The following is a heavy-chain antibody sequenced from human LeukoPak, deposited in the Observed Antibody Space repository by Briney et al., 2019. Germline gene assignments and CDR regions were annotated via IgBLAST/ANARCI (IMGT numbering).Heavy chain of an antibody. CDR1: GFPFSSYW. CDR2: IKQDGSKK. D-gene: IGHD3-22*01. J-gene: IGHJ4*02. Sequence: GGSLRLSCVASGFPFSSYWMTWVRQAPGKGLEWVANIKQDGSKKSYVDSVKGRFTISRDNSKNTLYLQMNSLRAEDTAVYYCAKALFYYDSSGYYPYYFDYWGQGTLVTVSS. CDR3: AKALFYYDSSGYYPYYFDY. V-gene: IGHV3-7*03.